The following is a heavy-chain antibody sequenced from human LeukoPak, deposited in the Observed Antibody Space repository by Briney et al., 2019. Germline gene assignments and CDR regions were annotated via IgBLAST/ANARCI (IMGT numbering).Heavy chain of an antibody. Sequence: PGGSLRLSCAASGFTFSNYWMHWVRQAPGQGLVWVSLINTDGTSTTYADSAKGRFTISRDNAKNTLSLHMNSLRGEDTAVYYCVRDPQSNRYFDLWGRGTRVTVSS. V-gene: IGHV3-74*01. J-gene: IGHJ2*01. CDR3: VRDPQSNRYFDL. CDR1: GFTFSNYW. CDR2: INTDGTST.